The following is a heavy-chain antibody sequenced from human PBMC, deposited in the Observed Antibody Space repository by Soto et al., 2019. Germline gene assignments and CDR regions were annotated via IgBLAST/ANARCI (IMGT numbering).Heavy chain of an antibody. J-gene: IGHJ3*02. CDR1: GLTFDDYR. Sequence: AQRSSCAASGLTFDDYRMRWVRQTQEKELKWVSGITWNGGSTGYADSVKGRFTISRDNAKNSLYLQMNSLRAEDTALYYFARGHVTHYYDSSGYRDAFDIWGQGTMVTVSS. D-gene: IGHD3-22*01. CDR2: ITWNGGST. V-gene: IGHV3-20*04. CDR3: ARGHVTHYYDSSGYRDAFDI.